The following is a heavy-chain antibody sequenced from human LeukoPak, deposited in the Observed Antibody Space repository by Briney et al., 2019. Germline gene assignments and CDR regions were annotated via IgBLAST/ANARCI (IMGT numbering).Heavy chain of an antibody. J-gene: IGHJ4*02. V-gene: IGHV3-7*01. CDR2: IKEDRSEK. CDR3: ATRLG. CDR1: GFTFRNYW. Sequence: PGGSLRLSCAASGFTFRNYWMSWVRQAPGKGLEWVANIKEDRSEKNYVDSVKGRFTISRDNADNSLSLQMSSLRVEDTAVYYCATRLGWGQGTLVTVSS.